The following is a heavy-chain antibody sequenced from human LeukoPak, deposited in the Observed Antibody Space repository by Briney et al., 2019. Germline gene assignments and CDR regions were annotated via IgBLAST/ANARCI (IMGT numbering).Heavy chain of an antibody. Sequence: GGSLRLSCAASGFTFSSYAMSWVRQAPGKGLEWFSAISGSGGSTYYADSVKGRFTISRDNSKNTLYLQMNSLRAEDTAVYYCAKDPHGDLRYFDWLFSAFDIWGQGTMVTVSS. D-gene: IGHD3-9*01. CDR2: ISGSGGST. CDR3: AKDPHGDLRYFDWLFSAFDI. J-gene: IGHJ3*02. CDR1: GFTFSSYA. V-gene: IGHV3-23*01.